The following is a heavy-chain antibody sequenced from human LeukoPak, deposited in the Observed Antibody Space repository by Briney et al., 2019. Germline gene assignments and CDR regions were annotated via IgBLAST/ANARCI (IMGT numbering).Heavy chain of an antibody. D-gene: IGHD3-22*01. J-gene: IGHJ4*02. CDR1: GFTLSDYY. V-gene: IGHV3-11*01. Sequence: GGSLRLSCAASGFTLSDYYMSWIRQAPGKGLEWVSYISSSGSTIYYADSVKGRFTISRDNAKSSLYLQMNSLRAEDTAVYYCARPPEAAYDSSGYYLDYWGQGTLVTVSS. CDR2: ISSSGSTI. CDR3: ARPPEAAYDSSGYYLDY.